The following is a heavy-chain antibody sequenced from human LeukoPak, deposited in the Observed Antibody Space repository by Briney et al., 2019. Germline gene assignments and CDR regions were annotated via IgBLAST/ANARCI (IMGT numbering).Heavy chain of an antibody. CDR3: AKSDAGGKYQLRVVDY. Sequence: PGGSLRLSCAASGFTFSSYAMSWVRQAPGKGLEWVSAISGSGGSTYYADSVKGRFTISRDNSKNTLYLQMNSLRAEDTAVYYCAKSDAGGKYQLRVVDYWGQGTLVTVSS. V-gene: IGHV3-23*01. D-gene: IGHD2-2*01. CDR1: GFTFSSYA. J-gene: IGHJ4*02. CDR2: ISGSGGST.